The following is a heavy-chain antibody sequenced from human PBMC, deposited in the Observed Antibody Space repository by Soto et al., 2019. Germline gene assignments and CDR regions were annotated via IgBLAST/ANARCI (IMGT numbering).Heavy chain of an antibody. J-gene: IGHJ3*02. D-gene: IGHD2-8*01. CDR1: GGSISSSSYY. V-gene: IGHV4-39*01. Sequence: QLQLQESGPGLVKPSETLSLTCIVSGGSISSSSYYWGWIRQPPGKGLEWIGSIYFSGTTYYNPSLKSRVTISVDTSKNQFSLKLTSVTAADPAVYYCARHSRYCTTAVCPDAFDIWGQGTMVTVSS. CDR2: IYFSGTT. CDR3: ARHSRYCTTAVCPDAFDI.